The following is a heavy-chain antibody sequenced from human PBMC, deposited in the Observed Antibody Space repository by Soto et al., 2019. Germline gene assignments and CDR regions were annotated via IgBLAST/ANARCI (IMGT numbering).Heavy chain of an antibody. Sequence: GASVKVSCKASGYTFTSYGISWVRQAPGQGLEWMGWISAYNGNTNYAQKLQGRVTMTTDTSTSTAYMELRSLRSDDTAVYYCARAFQTSEMTTFWFDPWGQGTLVTVSS. D-gene: IGHD3-16*01. V-gene: IGHV1-18*01. CDR2: ISAYNGNT. J-gene: IGHJ5*02. CDR3: ARAFQTSEMTTFWFDP. CDR1: GYTFTSYG.